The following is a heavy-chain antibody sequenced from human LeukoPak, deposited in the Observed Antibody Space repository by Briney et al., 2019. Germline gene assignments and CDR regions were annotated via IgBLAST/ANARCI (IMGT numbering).Heavy chain of an antibody. D-gene: IGHD3-10*01. CDR2: ISGSGGST. V-gene: IGHV3-23*01. J-gene: IGHJ4*02. Sequence: PGGSLRLSCAASGFTFSSYAMSWVRQAPGKGLEWVSAISGSGGSTYYADSVKGRFTISRDNSRDTLYLQMNSLSAEDTAVYYCAKERNYYGSGSSTDFDFWGQGTLVTVSS. CDR1: GFTFSSYA. CDR3: AKERNYYGSGSSTDFDF.